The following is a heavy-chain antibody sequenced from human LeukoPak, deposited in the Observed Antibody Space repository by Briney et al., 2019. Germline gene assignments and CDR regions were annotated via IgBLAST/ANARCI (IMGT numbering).Heavy chain of an antibody. Sequence: GGSLRLSCAASGFIFNTYSMSWVRQAPGKGLEWVSSISGSSLYIHYADSVKGRFTISRDNAKNSLYLQMNSLRAEDTAVYYCARDYGYYGSETYSSGYWAQGTLVTVSS. D-gene: IGHD3-10*01. CDR2: ISGSSLYI. CDR3: ARDYGYYGSETYSSGY. CDR1: GFIFNTYS. V-gene: IGHV3-21*01. J-gene: IGHJ4*02.